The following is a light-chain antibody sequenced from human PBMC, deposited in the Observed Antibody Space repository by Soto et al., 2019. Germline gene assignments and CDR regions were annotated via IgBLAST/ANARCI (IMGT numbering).Light chain of an antibody. Sequence: QSVLSQPPSASGTPGQRVTISCSGSSSNIGNHYVNWFQQLPGMAPKLLIYRNIQRPSGVPDRFSGSKSGTSASLAISGLRSEDEADYYCAVWDDSLTGLFGGGTKLTVL. CDR2: RNI. CDR1: SSNIGNHY. J-gene: IGLJ2*01. CDR3: AVWDDSLTGL. V-gene: IGLV1-47*01.